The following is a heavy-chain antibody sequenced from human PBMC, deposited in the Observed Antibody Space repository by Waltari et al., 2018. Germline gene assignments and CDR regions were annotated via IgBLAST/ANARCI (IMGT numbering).Heavy chain of an antibody. CDR2: IKHSVSN. Sequence: QVQLQQWGAGLLKPSETLSLTCDVYGDSFSSYYWTWIRQPPGKGLEWICEIKHSVSNNYNPSLKSRVTISIDTSKKQFYLKMNSVTAADTGLFYCAGGYHGYSSSWAGGRNFYYIDVWGKGTTVTISS. CDR3: AGGYHGYSSSWAGGRNFYYIDV. J-gene: IGHJ6*03. CDR1: GDSFSSYY. V-gene: IGHV4-34*01. D-gene: IGHD6-13*01.